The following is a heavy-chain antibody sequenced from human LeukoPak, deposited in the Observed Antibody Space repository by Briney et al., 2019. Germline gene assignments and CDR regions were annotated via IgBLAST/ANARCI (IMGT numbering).Heavy chain of an antibody. CDR3: ARDIVLHQDQPVVKPPDY. V-gene: IGHV1-69*04. J-gene: IGHJ4*02. CDR1: GGTFSSYA. CDR2: IIPILRIV. D-gene: IGHD3-22*01. Sequence: SVKVSCKASGGTFSSYAISWVRQAPGQGLEWMGRIIPILRIVNYAQKFQGRVTITADKSTSTAYMELSSLRSEDTAVYYCARDIVLHQDQPVVKPPDYWGQGTLVTVSS.